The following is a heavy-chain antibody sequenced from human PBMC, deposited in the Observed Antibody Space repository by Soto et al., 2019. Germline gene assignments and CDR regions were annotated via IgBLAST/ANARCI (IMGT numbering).Heavy chain of an antibody. Sequence: SGPTLVNPTQTLTLTCTFSGFSLSTTGVGVSWIRQPPGKTLEWLAVIYWDDDERYSPSLKTRLTITKDTSKNQVVLTMTNIEPVDTPKFYCPHTISRGSSGYGPMDYGGQGTLVTVSS. D-gene: IGHD6-19*01. CDR2: IYWDDDE. CDR3: PHTISRGSSGYGPMDY. V-gene: IGHV2-5*02. J-gene: IGHJ4*02. CDR1: GFSLSTTGVG.